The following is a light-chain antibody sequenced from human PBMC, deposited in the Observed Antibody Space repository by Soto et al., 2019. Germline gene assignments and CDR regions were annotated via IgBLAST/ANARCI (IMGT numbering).Light chain of an antibody. J-gene: IGKJ5*01. Sequence: EIVLTQSPASLSLSPGERATVSRRASQSVPRHLAWYQQRPGLPPRLLIYDASSRATGVPDRFSGSGSGTDFILTISSLEPEDFAVYYCQQSSNWPPEITFGQGTRLEIK. V-gene: IGKV3-11*01. CDR1: QSVPRH. CDR2: DAS. CDR3: QQSSNWPPEIT.